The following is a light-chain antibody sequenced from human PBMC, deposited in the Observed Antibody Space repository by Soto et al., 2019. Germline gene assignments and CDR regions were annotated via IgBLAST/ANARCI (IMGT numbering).Light chain of an antibody. Sequence: QSALTQPASVSASPGQSITISCTGTSSDVGGYNYVSWYQQHPGKAPKFIIYEVSNRPSGVSNRFSGSKSGNTASLTISGLQAEDEADYYCSSYTSGSTLVIFGGGTKVTVL. CDR1: SSDVGGYNY. J-gene: IGLJ2*01. V-gene: IGLV2-14*01. CDR2: EVS. CDR3: SSYTSGSTLVI.